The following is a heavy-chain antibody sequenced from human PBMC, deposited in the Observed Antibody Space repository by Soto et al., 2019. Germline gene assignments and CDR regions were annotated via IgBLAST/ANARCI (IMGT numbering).Heavy chain of an antibody. D-gene: IGHD3-22*01. V-gene: IGHV4-30-4*01. J-gene: IGHJ4*02. CDR1: SGSISSGDYY. Sequence: SETLSLTCTVSSGSISSGDYYWSWIRQPPGKGLEWIGYIYYSGSTFYNPSLKSRLIISLHMSKNQFSLKLSSVTAADTAKYFCARNLAYYYDSSGYYPSGYFDSWGQGTLVTVSS. CDR2: IYYSGST. CDR3: ARNLAYYYDSSGYYPSGYFDS.